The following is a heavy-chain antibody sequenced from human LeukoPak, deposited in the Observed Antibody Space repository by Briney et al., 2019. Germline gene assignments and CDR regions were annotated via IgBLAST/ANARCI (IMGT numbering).Heavy chain of an antibody. V-gene: IGHV1-69*05. CDR2: IIPIFGTA. Sequence: ASVKVSCKASGGTFSSYAISWVRQAPGQGLEWMGGIIPIFGTANYAQKFQGRVTITTDESTSTAYMELSSLRSEDTAVYYCVVGRFGYDSSGYYAGWFDPWGQGTLVTVSS. CDR1: GGTFSSYA. J-gene: IGHJ5*02. D-gene: IGHD3-22*01. CDR3: VVGRFGYDSSGYYAGWFDP.